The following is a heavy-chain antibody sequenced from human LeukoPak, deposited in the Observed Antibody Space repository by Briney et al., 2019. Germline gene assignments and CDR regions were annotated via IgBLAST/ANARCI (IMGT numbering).Heavy chain of an antibody. CDR3: ARHHSGYSSGWYALWYFQH. J-gene: IGHJ1*01. CDR2: IYYSGST. Sequence: SETLSLTCTVSGGSISSSSYYWGWIRQPPGKGLEWIGSIYYSGSTYYNPSLKSRVTIYVYTSKNQFSLKLSSVTAADTAVYYCARHHSGYSSGWYALWYFQHWGQGTLVTVSS. V-gene: IGHV4-39*01. D-gene: IGHD6-19*01. CDR1: GGSISSSSYY.